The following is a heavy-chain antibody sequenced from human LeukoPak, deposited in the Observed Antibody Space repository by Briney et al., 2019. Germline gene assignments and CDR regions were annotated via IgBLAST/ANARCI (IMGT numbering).Heavy chain of an antibody. D-gene: IGHD3-10*01. J-gene: IGHJ5*01. CDR3: ARSRQASGLFNS. V-gene: IGHV4-30-2*01. Sequence: SETLSLTCTVSGGAISSGGYSWNWIRQPPGKGLEWIGCIYDRGPAYYNPSLKSRFTLSVDRPKNQFFLNVTSLTAADTAVYYCARSRQASGLFNSWGQGTLVVVSS. CDR2: IYDRGPA. CDR1: GGAISSGGYS.